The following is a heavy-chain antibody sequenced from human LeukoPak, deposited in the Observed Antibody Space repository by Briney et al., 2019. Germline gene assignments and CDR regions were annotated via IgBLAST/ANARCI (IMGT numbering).Heavy chain of an antibody. V-gene: IGHV1-46*01. J-gene: IGHJ6*02. CDR3: ARDEGYSSGWYVVRYYGMDV. Sequence: ASVKVSCKASGYTFTSYYMHWVRQAPGQGLEWMGIINPSGGSTSYAQKFQGRVTMTRDTSTSTVYMELGSLRSEDTAVYYCARDEGYSSGWYVVRYYGMDVWGQGTTVTVSS. CDR1: GYTFTSYY. D-gene: IGHD6-19*01. CDR2: INPSGGST.